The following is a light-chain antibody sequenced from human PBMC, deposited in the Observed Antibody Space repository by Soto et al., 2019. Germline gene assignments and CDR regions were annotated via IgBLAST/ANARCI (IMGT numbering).Light chain of an antibody. CDR2: GTT. J-gene: IGLJ1*01. V-gene: IGLV1-40*01. Sequence: QPALTQPPSVSGAPGQRVTISCTGSSSNIGAGYDVHWYQQLPGTAPKLIIYGTTNRPSGVPDRFTGSKSGTSASLAITGLQAEDEADYYCQSYDGTLSGSYVFGIGTKVTVL. CDR1: SSNIGAGYD. CDR3: QSYDGTLSGSYV.